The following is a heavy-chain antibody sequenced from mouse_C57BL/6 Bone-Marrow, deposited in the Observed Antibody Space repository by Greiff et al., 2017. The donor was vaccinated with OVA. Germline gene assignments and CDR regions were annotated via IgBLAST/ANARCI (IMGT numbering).Heavy chain of an antibody. V-gene: IGHV14-4*01. D-gene: IGHD2-3*01. CDR1: GFNIKDDY. Sequence: EVHLVESGAELVRPGASVKLSCTASGFNIKDDYMHWVKQRPEQGLEWIGWIDPENGDTEYGSKFQGKATITADTSSNTAYLQLSSLTSEDTAVYYCNRRWLLFYWYFDVWGTGTTVTVSS. CDR3: NRRWLLFYWYFDV. CDR2: IDPENGDT. J-gene: IGHJ1*03.